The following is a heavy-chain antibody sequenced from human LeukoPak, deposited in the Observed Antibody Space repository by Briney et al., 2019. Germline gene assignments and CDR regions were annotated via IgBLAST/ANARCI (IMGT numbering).Heavy chain of an antibody. V-gene: IGHV4-59*01. D-gene: IGHD6-19*01. CDR2: IYYSGST. Sequence: SETLSLTCTVSGGSISSYYWSWIRQPPGKGLEWIGYIYYSGSTNYNPSLKSRVTISVDTSKNQFSLKLSSVTAADTAVYYCARTGPGIAVRNYFDYWGQGTLVTVSS. J-gene: IGHJ4*02. CDR3: ARTGPGIAVRNYFDY. CDR1: GGSISSYY.